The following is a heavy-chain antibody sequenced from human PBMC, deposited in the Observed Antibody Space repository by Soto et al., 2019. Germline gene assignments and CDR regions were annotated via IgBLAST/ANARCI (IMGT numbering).Heavy chain of an antibody. Sequence: GGSLRLSCAASDFSFDDYAMSWVRQAPGKGLEWVSSITYTGVSTYYADSVKGRFTISRDNSRDTLFLQMNSLRAEDTAIYYCAKSSVWYTYFDSWGQGTLVTVSS. J-gene: IGHJ4*02. CDR2: ITYTGVST. V-gene: IGHV3-23*01. CDR3: AKSSVWYTYFDS. CDR1: DFSFDDYA. D-gene: IGHD2-2*02.